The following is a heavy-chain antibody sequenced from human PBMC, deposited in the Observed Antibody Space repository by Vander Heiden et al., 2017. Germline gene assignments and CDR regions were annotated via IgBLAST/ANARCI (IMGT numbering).Heavy chain of an antibody. V-gene: IGHV3-23*01. D-gene: IGHD3-3*01. Sequence: EVQLLSSGGGLVHRGGFPRLSCPASGFTFSSYAMSWVRQAAGQGLEWVSAISGSGGSTYSADSVKGRFTISRDNAKNTLYLQMNSLRDEDTAVYYCAKDLGHWRGDWFDPWGQGTLVTVSS. CDR3: AKDLGHWRGDWFDP. J-gene: IGHJ5*02. CDR1: GFTFSSYA. CDR2: ISGSGGST.